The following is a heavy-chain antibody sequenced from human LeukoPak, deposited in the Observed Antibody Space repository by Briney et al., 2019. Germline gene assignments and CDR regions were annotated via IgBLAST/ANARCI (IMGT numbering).Heavy chain of an antibody. CDR1: GGSISSGSYY. D-gene: IGHD2-15*01. Sequence: SETLSLTCTVSGGSISSGSYYWSWIRQPAGKGLEWIGRIYTSGSTNYNPSLKSRVTISVDTSKNQFSLKLSSVTAADTAVYYCARGLGGYVDYWGQGTLVTVSS. CDR3: ARGLGGYVDY. CDR2: IYTSGST. J-gene: IGHJ4*02. V-gene: IGHV4-61*02.